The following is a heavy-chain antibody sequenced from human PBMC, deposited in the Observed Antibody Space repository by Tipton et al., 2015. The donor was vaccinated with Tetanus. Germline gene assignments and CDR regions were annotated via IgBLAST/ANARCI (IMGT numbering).Heavy chain of an antibody. CDR2: MYYSGTT. CDR1: GGSISRSAHY. V-gene: IGHV4-39*01. J-gene: IGHJ4*02. CDR3: ATVPTIAVTWTALGGY. D-gene: IGHD6-19*01. Sequence: TLSLTCNVSGGSISRSAHYWGWIRQSPGKGLEWIGNMYYSGTTHYNPSLKSRVTISVDTSKNQFSLMLSSVTSRDTAVYYCATVPTIAVTWTALGGYWGQGTLVTVSS.